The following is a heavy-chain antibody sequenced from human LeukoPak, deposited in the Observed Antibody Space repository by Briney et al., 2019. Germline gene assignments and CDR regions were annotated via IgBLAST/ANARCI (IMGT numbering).Heavy chain of an antibody. J-gene: IGHJ4*02. V-gene: IGHV4-4*07. Sequence: SETLSLTCTASGGSISSYYWSWIRQPAGKGLEWIGRIYTSGSTNYNPSLKSRVTMSVDTSKNQFSLKLSSVTAADTAVYYCARGIAAPSKYYFDYWGQGTLVTVSS. D-gene: IGHD6-13*01. CDR2: IYTSGST. CDR3: ARGIAAPSKYYFDY. CDR1: GGSISSYY.